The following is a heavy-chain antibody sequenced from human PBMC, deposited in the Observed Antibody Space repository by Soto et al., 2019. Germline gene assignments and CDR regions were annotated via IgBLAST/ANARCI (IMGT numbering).Heavy chain of an antibody. CDR1: GGFVSGYY. Sequence: PSETLALTSAVYGGFVSGYYWGWIRQPPGKGLEWIGEINHSGSTNYNPSLKSRVTISVDTSKNQFSLKLSSVTAADTAVYYCARGLVSQDCSGGSCDIYYYFYGIDVWGHGNSV. J-gene: IGHJ6*02. D-gene: IGHD2-15*01. CDR3: ARGLVSQDCSGGSCDIYYYFYGIDV. CDR2: INHSGST. V-gene: IGHV4-34*01.